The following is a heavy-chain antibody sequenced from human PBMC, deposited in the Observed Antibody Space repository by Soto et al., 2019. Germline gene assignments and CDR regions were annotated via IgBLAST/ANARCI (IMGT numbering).Heavy chain of an antibody. CDR2: INPNSGGT. CDR1: GYTFTGYY. J-gene: IGHJ4*02. CDR3: ARDSPRTIITRASSSLSYYFDY. Sequence: ASVKVSCKASGYTFTGYYMHWVRQAPGQGLERMGWINPNSGGTNYAQKFQGRVTMTRDTSISTAYMELSRLRSDDTAVYYCARDSPRTIITRASSSLSYYFDYWGQGTLVTVSS. V-gene: IGHV1-2*02. D-gene: IGHD6-6*01.